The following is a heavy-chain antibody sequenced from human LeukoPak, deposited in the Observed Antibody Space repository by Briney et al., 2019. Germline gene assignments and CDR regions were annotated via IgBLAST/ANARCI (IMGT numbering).Heavy chain of an antibody. CDR3: VRGQCSSSGCSTRVSGLDV. D-gene: IGHD2-2*01. CDR1: GFILNRYD. Sequence: GGSLSLSCAASGFILNRYDMHWVRHATGRGLEWVASIHSPGDKRFQGSVKRRFTISRDNAENSVYLQLNSLRAGDTAVYYCVRGQCSSSGCSTRVSGLDVWGQGTVVNVFS. J-gene: IGHJ3*01. V-gene: IGHV3-13*01. CDR2: IHSPGDK.